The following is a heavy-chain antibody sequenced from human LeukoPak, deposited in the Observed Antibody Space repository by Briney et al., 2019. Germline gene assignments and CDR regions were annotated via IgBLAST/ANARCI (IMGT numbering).Heavy chain of an antibody. CDR1: GFTFDDYA. CDR2: IRRNSGSI. D-gene: IGHD6-13*01. Sequence: GGSLRLSCVASGFTFDDYAMHWVRQAPGKRLEWVSGIRRNSGSIGYADSVKGRFTISRDNAKNSLYLQMNSLRAEDTALYYCAKGPPGIAAAGTARSYFDYWGQGTLVTVSS. V-gene: IGHV3-9*01. J-gene: IGHJ4*02. CDR3: AKGPPGIAAAGTARSYFDY.